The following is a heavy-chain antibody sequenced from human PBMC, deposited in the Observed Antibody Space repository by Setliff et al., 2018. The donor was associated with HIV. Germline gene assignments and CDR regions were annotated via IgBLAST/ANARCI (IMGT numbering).Heavy chain of an antibody. Sequence: SETLSLTCTVSGESISSGNYYWGWIRQAPGKGLDWIGSLYYTGNTYYKSSFQSRVTISIDTSKNQFSLNLNSVTAADTAVYYCARQFWMLTTLYFDSLGPGTLVTVSS. J-gene: IGHJ4*02. V-gene: IGHV4-39*01. CDR1: GESISSGNYY. D-gene: IGHD3-16*01. CDR3: ARQFWMLTTLYFDS. CDR2: LYYTGNT.